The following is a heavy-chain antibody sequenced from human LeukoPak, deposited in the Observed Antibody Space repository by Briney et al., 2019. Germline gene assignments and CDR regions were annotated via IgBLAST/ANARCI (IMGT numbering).Heavy chain of an antibody. V-gene: IGHV4-39*01. J-gene: IGHJ6*03. CDR1: GGSITSSRYY. D-gene: IGHD5-12*01. Sequence: SETLSLTCTVSGGSITSSRYYWGWIRQPPGKGLEWFGSIYYSGSTYYNPSLKSRVTISVDTSKNQFSLKLSSVTAADTAVYYCAMRVATINYYYYYMDVWGKGTTVTVSS. CDR3: AMRVATINYYYYYMDV. CDR2: IYYSGST.